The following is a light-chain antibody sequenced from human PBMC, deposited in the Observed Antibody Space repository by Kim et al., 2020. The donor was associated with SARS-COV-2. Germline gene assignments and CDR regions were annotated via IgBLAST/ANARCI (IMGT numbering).Light chain of an antibody. Sequence: ASVGDRVTIPCRASHDIRNDLRWYQQDPGGAPKRLIYGASSLQSGVPSRFSGSGSETEFTLTISSVQPEDFATYYCLQDNTYPLTFGQGTQLEMK. CDR1: HDIRND. V-gene: IGKV1-17*01. CDR2: GAS. J-gene: IGKJ5*01. CDR3: LQDNTYPLT.